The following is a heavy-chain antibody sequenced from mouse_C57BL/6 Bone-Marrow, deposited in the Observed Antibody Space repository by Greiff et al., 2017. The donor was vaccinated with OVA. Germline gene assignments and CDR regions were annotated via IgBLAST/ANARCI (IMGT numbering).Heavy chain of an antibody. Sequence: VQLQQSGAELMKPGASVKLSCKATGYTFTGYWIEWVKQRPGHGLEWIGEILPGSGSTNSNEKFKGKATFTADTSSNTAYMQLSSLTTEDSAIYYCVSDGYYPYWGQGTLVTVSA. V-gene: IGHV1-9*01. CDR3: VSDGYYPY. D-gene: IGHD2-3*01. J-gene: IGHJ3*01. CDR1: GYTFTGYW. CDR2: ILPGSGST.